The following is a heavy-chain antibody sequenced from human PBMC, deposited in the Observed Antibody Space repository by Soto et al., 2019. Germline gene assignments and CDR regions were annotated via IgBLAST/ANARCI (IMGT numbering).Heavy chain of an antibody. Sequence: QVQLQQWGAGLVKPSETLSLSCAVYGQSFSGHSWAWIRQPPGKGLEWMGEINESGSTYYNPSLNSRVPISTDTSKNHFSLKLSSVSAADTAAYFCARGSGIVALPGELEDVKYDYWGQGTLVNVSS. V-gene: IGHV4-34*01. D-gene: IGHD1-1*01. CDR2: INESGST. CDR3: ARGSGIVALPGELEDVKYDY. CDR1: GQSFSGHS. J-gene: IGHJ4*02.